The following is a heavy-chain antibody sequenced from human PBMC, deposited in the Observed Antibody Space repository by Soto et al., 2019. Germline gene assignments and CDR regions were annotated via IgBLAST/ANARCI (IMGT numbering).Heavy chain of an antibody. CDR2: VYNSGST. J-gene: IGHJ4*02. V-gene: IGHV4-59*01. CDR3: ARYRREAVAGYTLDN. Sequence: ASETLSLTCTVSGGSISSNYWTWIRQPPGKGLEWIGYVYNSGSTNYNPSLKSRVTISEDTSKSQFSLKVNSMPAADTAVYYCARYRREAVAGYTLDNWGQGMLVTVSS. D-gene: IGHD6-13*01. CDR1: GGSISSNY.